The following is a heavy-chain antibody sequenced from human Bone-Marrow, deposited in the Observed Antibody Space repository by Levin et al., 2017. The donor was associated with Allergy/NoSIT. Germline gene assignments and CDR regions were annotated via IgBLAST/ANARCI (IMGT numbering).Heavy chain of an antibody. CDR1: GGSISSSRYY. CDR2: TYYSGST. J-gene: IGHJ3*02. D-gene: IGHD4/OR15-4a*01. V-gene: IGHV4-39*01. Sequence: SETLSLTCTVSGGSISSSRYYWGWVRQPPGKGLEWIGSTYYSGSTYYTPSLRSRVIISVDTSKNRFSLTLSSVSAADTAVYYCATPQYGGHDFQIWGQGTMVTVS. CDR3: ATPQYGGHDFQI.